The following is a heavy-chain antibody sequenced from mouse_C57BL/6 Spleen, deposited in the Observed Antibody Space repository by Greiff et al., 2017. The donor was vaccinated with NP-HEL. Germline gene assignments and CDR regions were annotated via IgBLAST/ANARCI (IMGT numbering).Heavy chain of an antibody. J-gene: IGHJ2*01. CDR2: IYPGSGNT. D-gene: IGHD1-1*01. Sequence: QVTLKESGAELVRPGASVKLSCKASGYTFTDYYINWVKQRPGQGLEWIARIYPGSGNTYYNEKFKGKATLTAEKSSSTAYMQLSSLTSEDSAVYFCARGVVVPNFDYWGQGTTLTVSS. CDR3: ARGVVVPNFDY. V-gene: IGHV1-76*01. CDR1: GYTFTDYY.